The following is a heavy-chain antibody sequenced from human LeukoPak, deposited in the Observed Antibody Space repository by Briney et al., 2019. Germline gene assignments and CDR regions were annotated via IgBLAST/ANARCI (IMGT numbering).Heavy chain of an antibody. CDR1: GYTFTGYY. CDR3: ARKDGKDIVVVVAATRLYAFDI. D-gene: IGHD2-15*01. J-gene: IGHJ3*02. Sequence: ASVKVSCKASGYTFTGYYMHWVRQAPGQGLEWMGWINPNSGGTNYAQKFQGRVTMTRDTSISTAYMELSRLRSDDTAVYYCARKDGKDIVVVVAATRLYAFDIWGQGTMVTVSS. V-gene: IGHV1-2*02. CDR2: INPNSGGT.